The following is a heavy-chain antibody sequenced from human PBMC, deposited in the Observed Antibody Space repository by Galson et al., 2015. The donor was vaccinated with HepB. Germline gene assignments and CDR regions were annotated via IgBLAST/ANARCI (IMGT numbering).Heavy chain of an antibody. CDR1: GGSISSFY. Sequence: LSLTCTVSGGSISSFYWSWIRQPPGKGLEWIGYIYYTGSTDYNPSLKSRVTISVDTSKNQFSLNLSSVTAADTAVYYCARHSDSSGWFYWFDPWGQGTLVTVSS. CDR2: IYYTGST. D-gene: IGHD6-19*01. V-gene: IGHV4-59*08. CDR3: ARHSDSSGWFYWFDP. J-gene: IGHJ5*02.